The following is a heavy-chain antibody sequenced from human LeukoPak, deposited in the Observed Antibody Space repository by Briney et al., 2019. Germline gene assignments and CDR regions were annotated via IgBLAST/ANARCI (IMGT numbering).Heavy chain of an antibody. V-gene: IGHV1-69*01. CDR1: GGTFSSYD. D-gene: IGHD2-15*01. J-gene: IGHJ5*02. Sequence: SSVKVSCKASGGTFSSYDISWVRQAPGQGLEWMGGIIPIFGTANYAQKFQGRVTITADESTSTAHMELSSLRSEDTAVYYCARILATGPSWFDPWGQGTLVTVSS. CDR2: IIPIFGTA. CDR3: ARILATGPSWFDP.